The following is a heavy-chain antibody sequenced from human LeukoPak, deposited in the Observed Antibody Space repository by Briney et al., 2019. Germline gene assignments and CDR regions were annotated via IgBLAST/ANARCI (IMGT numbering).Heavy chain of an antibody. CDR3: ASPRGVMTNGPFFDN. V-gene: IGHV3-11*01. J-gene: IGHJ4*02. CDR1: GFTFSDYY. D-gene: IGHD3-22*01. Sequence: GGSLRLYCAASGFTFSDYYMNWIRQAPGKGLEWVSYISRSGSTTEYADSVRGRFTISRDDAQNSLYLQMDSLSAEDTAVYYCASPRGVMTNGPFFDNWGQGTLVTVSS. CDR2: ISRSGSTT.